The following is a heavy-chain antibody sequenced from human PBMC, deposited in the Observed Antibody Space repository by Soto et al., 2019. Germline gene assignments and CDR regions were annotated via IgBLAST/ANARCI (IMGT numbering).Heavy chain of an antibody. J-gene: IGHJ4*02. V-gene: IGHV3-11*05. D-gene: IGHD3-10*01. Sequence: QVQLVESGGGLVKPGGSLRLSCAASGFTFSDYYMSWIRQAPGKGLEWVSYISSSSSYTNYADSVKGRFTISRDNAKNSLYLQMNSLRAEDTAVYCCARASYYYGSNFDYWGQGTLVTVSS. CDR2: ISSSSSYT. CDR1: GFTFSDYY. CDR3: ARASYYYGSNFDY.